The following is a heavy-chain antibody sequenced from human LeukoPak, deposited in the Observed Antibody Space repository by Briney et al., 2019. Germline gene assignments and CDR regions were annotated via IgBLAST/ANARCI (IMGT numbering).Heavy chain of an antibody. Sequence: ASVKVSCKASGYTFTSYDINWVRQATGQGLEWMGWMNPNSGNTGYAQKFQGRVTITTDTSTSTAYMELRSLRSDDTAVYYCARDTLYYYDSSGYLLFDYWGQGTLVTVSS. D-gene: IGHD3-22*01. CDR3: ARDTLYYYDSSGYLLFDY. CDR2: MNPNSGNT. V-gene: IGHV1-8*03. J-gene: IGHJ4*02. CDR1: GYTFTSYD.